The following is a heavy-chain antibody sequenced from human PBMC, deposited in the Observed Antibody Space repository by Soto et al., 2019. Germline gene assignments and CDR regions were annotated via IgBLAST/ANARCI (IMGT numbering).Heavy chain of an antibody. CDR1: GGTFSSYA. D-gene: IGHD3-3*01. CDR2: IIPIFGTA. J-gene: IGHJ6*02. Sequence: ASVKVSCKASGGTFSSYAISWVRQAPGQGLEWMGGIIPIFGTANYAQKFQGRVTTTADESTSTAYMELSSLRSEDTAVYYCARAITIFGVVNYYYGMDVWGQGATVTVYS. CDR3: ARAITIFGVVNYYYGMDV. V-gene: IGHV1-69*13.